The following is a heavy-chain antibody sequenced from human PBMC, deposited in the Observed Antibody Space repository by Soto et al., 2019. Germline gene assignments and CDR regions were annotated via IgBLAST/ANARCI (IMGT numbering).Heavy chain of an antibody. CDR1: GFTFSNYA. V-gene: IGHV3-23*01. CDR3: TRQHPRSIIGY. J-gene: IGHJ4*02. CDR2: ISGSGGST. Sequence: GGSLRLSCAASGFTFSNYAMSWVRQAPGKGLEWVSAISGSGGSTYYADSVKGRFTISRDNSKNSLYLQMNSLRADDTAIYYYTRQHPRSIIGYWGPGTLATVS. D-gene: IGHD1-1*01.